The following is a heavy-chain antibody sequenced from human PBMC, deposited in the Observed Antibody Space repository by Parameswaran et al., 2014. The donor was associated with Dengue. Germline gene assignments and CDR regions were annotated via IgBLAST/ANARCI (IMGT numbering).Heavy chain of an antibody. CDR3: ARDVPASGNDPYFDY. J-gene: IGHJ4*02. CDR2: INPNSGGT. V-gene: IGHV1-2*04. Sequence: WVRQAPGQGLEWMGWINPNSGGTNYAQKFHDWVTMTRDTSISTAYMELNRLTSDDTAVYYCARDVPASGNDPYFDYWGQGTLVTVSS. D-gene: IGHD1-1*01.